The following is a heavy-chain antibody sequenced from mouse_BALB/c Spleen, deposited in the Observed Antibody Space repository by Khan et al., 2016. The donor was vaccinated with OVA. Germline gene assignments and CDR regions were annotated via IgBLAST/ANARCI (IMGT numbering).Heavy chain of an antibody. V-gene: IGHV3-2*02. J-gene: IGHJ2*01. CDR1: GYSITSDYA. D-gene: IGHD1-1*01. CDR3: ARIYGGDFDY. CDR2: ISYSGNT. Sequence: EVQLVETGPGLVKPSQSLSLTCTVTGYSITSDYAWNWIRQFPGNKLEWMGYISYSGNTKYNPSLKSRIPINRETSENQFFLQLNSVTIEDTATYYCARIYGGDFDYCGQGTTLTVSS.